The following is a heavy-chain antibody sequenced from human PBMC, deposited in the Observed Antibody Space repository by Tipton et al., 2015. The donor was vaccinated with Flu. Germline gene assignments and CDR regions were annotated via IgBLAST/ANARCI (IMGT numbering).Heavy chain of an antibody. CDR2: IYPDDSDT. J-gene: IGHJ4*02. Sequence: QLVQSGAEVKKPGESLKISCETSGYVFARFWIGWVRQVPGKGPEWMGIIYPDDSDTRYSPSFQGQVTISVDKSISAAFLQWSSLKASDTAIYYWARVLPSAPNSRFDFWGQGTPVTVSS. CDR3: ARVLPSAPNSRFDF. V-gene: IGHV5-51*01. D-gene: IGHD2-15*01. CDR1: GYVFARFW.